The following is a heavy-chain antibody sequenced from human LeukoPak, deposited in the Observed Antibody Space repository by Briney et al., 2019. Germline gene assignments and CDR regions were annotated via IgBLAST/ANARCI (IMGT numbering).Heavy chain of an antibody. CDR2: ISSSGSTI. J-gene: IGHJ6*03. CDR3: ARGYCSSTSCYSKNYYYYYYMDV. CDR1: GFTFSDYY. V-gene: IGHV3-11*04. Sequence: GGSLRLSCAASGFTFSDYYMSWIRQAPGKGLEWVSYISSSGSTIYYADSVKGRFTISRDNAKNSLYLQMNSLRAEDTAVYYCARGYCSSTSCYSKNYYYYYYMDVWGKGTTVTVSS. D-gene: IGHD2-2*01.